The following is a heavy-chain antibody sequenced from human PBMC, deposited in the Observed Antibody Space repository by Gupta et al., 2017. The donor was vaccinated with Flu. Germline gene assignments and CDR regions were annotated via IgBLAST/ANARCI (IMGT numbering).Heavy chain of an antibody. CDR2: ISGRGETK. V-gene: IGHV3-23*01. D-gene: IGHD3-10*01. CDR1: EIPFSSFA. CDR3: AKSRGAALHYCYYLDA. Sequence: LQSGGGLEQPGGSLRLSCAATEIPFSSFAMNWVRQAPVKGLEWVSGISGRGETKYSADSGKGRFTISRDNSKNTGFLQMDRLRAEDKAVYYCAKSRGAALHYCYYLDAWGKGRTV. J-gene: IGHJ6*01.